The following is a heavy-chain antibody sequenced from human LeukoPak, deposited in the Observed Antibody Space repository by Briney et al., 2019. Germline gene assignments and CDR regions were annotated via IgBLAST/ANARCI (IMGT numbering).Heavy chain of an antibody. CDR1: GYTFAIYD. V-gene: IGHV1-8*03. CDR2: MTPNSGNT. Sequence: GASVKVSCKASGYTFAIYDIHWVRQASGQGLEWMGWMTPNSGNTGYAQKFQGRVTITRNTSISTAYMKLSSLRSDDTAVYYCARANFLRFDHWGQGTLVTISS. CDR3: ARANFLRFDH. J-gene: IGHJ5*02.